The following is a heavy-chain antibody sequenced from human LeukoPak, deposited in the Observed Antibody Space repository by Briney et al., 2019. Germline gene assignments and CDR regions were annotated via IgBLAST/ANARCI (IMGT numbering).Heavy chain of an antibody. CDR2: IGTRGTTM. V-gene: IGHV3-48*01. J-gene: IGHJ4*02. CDR3: ARDLIRLRFLEWAFDY. CDR1: GFTFTSYV. Sequence: GGSLRLSCAASGFTFTSYVMNWVRQPPGQGLEWISYIGTRGTTMYYADSVKGRFTISRDNAKNSLYLQMNSLRAADTAVYYCARDLIRLRFLEWAFDYWGQGTLVTVSS. D-gene: IGHD3-3*01.